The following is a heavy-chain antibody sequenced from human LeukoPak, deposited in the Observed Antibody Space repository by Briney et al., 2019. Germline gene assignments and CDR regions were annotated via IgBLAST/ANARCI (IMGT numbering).Heavy chain of an antibody. CDR2: INHSGST. J-gene: IGHJ6*02. D-gene: IGHD3-3*01. Sequence: SETLSLTCAAYGGSFSGYYWSWIRQPPGKGLEWIGEINHSGSTNYNPSLKSRVTISVDTSKNQFSLKLSSVTAADTAVYYCARGLEEDGMDVWGQGTTVTVSS. CDR3: ARGLEEDGMDV. V-gene: IGHV4-34*01. CDR1: GGSFSGYY.